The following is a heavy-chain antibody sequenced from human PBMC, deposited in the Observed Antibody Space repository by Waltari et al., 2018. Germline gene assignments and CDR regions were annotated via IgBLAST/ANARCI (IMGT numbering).Heavy chain of an antibody. V-gene: IGHV3-21*01. CDR1: GFTFSSYS. D-gene: IGHD3-9*01. CDR2: ISSSSSYI. Sequence: EMQLVESGGGLVKPGGSLRLSCAASGFTFSSYSMNWVRQAPGKGLEWVSSISSSSSYIYYPDSGKGRVTISRDNAKNSLYLQMNSLRAEDTAVYYCARDGLRYFDWPDNFDYWGQGTLVTVSS. CDR3: ARDGLRYFDWPDNFDY. J-gene: IGHJ4*02.